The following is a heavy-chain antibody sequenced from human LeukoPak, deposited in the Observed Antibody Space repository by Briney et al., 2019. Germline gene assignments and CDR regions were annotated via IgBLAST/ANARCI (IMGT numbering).Heavy chain of an antibody. V-gene: IGHV3-11*01. CDR2: IIRSGTTK. D-gene: IGHD5-12*01. Sequence: GGSLRLSCAASEFTFSDYYMSWIRQAPGKGLEWASFIIRSGTTKYYADSVKGRFTISRDNAKNSLYLQMNSLRAEDTAVYYCARASSGYAYGVDYWGQGTLVTVSS. CDR1: EFTFSDYY. J-gene: IGHJ4*02. CDR3: ARASSGYAYGVDY.